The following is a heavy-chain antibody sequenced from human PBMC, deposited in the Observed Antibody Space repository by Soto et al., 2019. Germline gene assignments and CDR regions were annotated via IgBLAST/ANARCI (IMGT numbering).Heavy chain of an antibody. J-gene: IGHJ4*02. CDR3: ARGPGGFGEFSLDY. D-gene: IGHD3-10*01. CDR1: GGSFSGYY. CDR2: INHSGST. V-gene: IGHV4-34*01. Sequence: PSETLSLTCAVYGGSFSGYYWSWIRQPPGKGLEWIGEINHSGSTNYILSLKSRVTISVDTSKNQFSLKLTSVTAADTAVYYCARGPGGFGEFSLDYWGQGTLVTVSS.